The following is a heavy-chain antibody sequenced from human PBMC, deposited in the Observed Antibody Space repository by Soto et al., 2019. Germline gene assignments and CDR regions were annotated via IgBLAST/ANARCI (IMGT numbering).Heavy chain of an antibody. CDR2: IYHSGSA. D-gene: IGHD6-6*01. Sequence: SETLSLTCAVSGGSLSNYYWSLIRQPPGKGLEWIGEIYHSGSANYNPSLKSRVTISVDTSKNQFYRKLSSVTAADTAVYYCARVGPRRWFDPWGQGTLVTVSS. CDR1: GGSLSNYY. J-gene: IGHJ5*02. V-gene: IGHV4-34*01. CDR3: ARVGPRRWFDP.